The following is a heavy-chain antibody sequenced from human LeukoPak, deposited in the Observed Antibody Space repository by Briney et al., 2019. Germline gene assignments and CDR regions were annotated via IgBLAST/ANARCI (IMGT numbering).Heavy chain of an antibody. CDR2: ISYDGSNK. J-gene: IGHJ6*02. CDR3: ARPLRPSYYYYYGMDV. CDR1: GFTFSSYA. Sequence: GGSLRLFCAASGFTFSSYAMHWVRQAPGKGLEWVAVISYDGSNKYYADSVKGRFTISRDNSKNTLYLQMNSLRAEDTAVYYCARPLRPSYYYYYGMDVWGQGTTVTVSS. V-gene: IGHV3-30-3*01.